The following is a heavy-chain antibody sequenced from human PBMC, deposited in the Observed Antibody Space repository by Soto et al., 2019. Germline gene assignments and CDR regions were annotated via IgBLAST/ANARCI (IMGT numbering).Heavy chain of an antibody. Sequence: QLQLQESGPGLVKPSQTLSLTCIVSGDYISSGGSYWTWIRQHPGKGLEWIGYIYYNGNTYYNPSLKSRITISVDTSNNQFSLKLSSVTAADTAVYYCASFNDRLTPATVLHWGQGTLVTVSS. V-gene: IGHV4-31*03. CDR3: ASFNDRLTPATVLH. D-gene: IGHD4-4*01. CDR2: IYYNGNT. CDR1: GDYISSGGSY. J-gene: IGHJ4*02.